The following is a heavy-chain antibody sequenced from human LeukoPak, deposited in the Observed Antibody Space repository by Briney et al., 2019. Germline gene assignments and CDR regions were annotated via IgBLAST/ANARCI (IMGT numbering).Heavy chain of an antibody. CDR3: ARSRYSSSWYGSYYYYYYMDV. D-gene: IGHD6-13*01. J-gene: IGHJ6*03. CDR1: GGTFSSYA. CDR2: IIPIFGTA. Sequence: SVKVSCKASGGTFSSYAISWVRQAPGQGLEWMGGIIPIFGTANYAQKFQGRVTITADESTSTAYMELSSLRSEDTAVYYCARSRYSSSWYGSYYYYYYMDVWGKGTTVTVSS. V-gene: IGHV1-69*13.